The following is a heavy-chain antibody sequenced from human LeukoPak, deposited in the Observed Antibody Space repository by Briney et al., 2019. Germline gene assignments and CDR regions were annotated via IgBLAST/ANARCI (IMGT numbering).Heavy chain of an antibody. V-gene: IGHV1-8*01. Sequence: GASVKVSCKASGYTFTSYDINWVRQATGQGLEWMGWMNPNSVNTGYAQKFQGRVTMTRNTSISTAYLELSSLRSEDTAVYYCARARVATILYYYYYYMDVWGKRTTVTVSS. J-gene: IGHJ6*03. CDR3: ARARVATILYYYYYYMDV. D-gene: IGHD5-12*01. CDR2: MNPNSVNT. CDR1: GYTFTSYD.